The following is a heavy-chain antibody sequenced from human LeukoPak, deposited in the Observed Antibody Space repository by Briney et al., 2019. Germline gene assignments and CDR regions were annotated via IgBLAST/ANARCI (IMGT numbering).Heavy chain of an antibody. D-gene: IGHD3-3*01. Sequence: PGGSLRLSCAASGFTFSDYYMSWIRQAPGKGLEWVSYISSSGSTIYYADSVKGRFTISRDNAKNTLYLQMNSLRAEDTAVYYCARDPPQNYDFWSGPQSDDAFDIWGQGTMVTVSS. V-gene: IGHV3-11*04. CDR1: GFTFSDYY. CDR2: ISSSGSTI. J-gene: IGHJ3*02. CDR3: ARDPPQNYDFWSGPQSDDAFDI.